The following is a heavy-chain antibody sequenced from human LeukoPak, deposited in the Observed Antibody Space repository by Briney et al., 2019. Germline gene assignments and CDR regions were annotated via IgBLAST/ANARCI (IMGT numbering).Heavy chain of an antibody. J-gene: IGHJ4*02. CDR3: AREGPRISGSPRY. CDR1: GYTFTVYY. D-gene: IGHD1-26*01. CDR2: INPNSGGT. V-gene: IGHV1-2*02. Sequence: ASVTVSCKSSGYTFTVYYMHWVRQAPGQGLEWMGWINPNSGGTNYAQKFQGRVTMTRDTSISTAYMELSRLRSDDTAVYYCAREGPRISGSPRYWGQGTLVTVSS.